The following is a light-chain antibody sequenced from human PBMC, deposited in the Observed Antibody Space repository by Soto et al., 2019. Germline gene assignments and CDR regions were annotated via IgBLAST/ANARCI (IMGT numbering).Light chain of an antibody. CDR2: DAS. CDR3: QQYGDSPT. J-gene: IGKJ1*01. Sequence: IVMTQSPATLSVSPCEIATLSSRASQSFSSYLAWYQQKPGQAPRLLIYDASTRATGIPNRYSGSGSGTDFTLTISRLEPEDFAVFYCQQYGDSPTFGQGTKVDIK. V-gene: IGKV3-20*01. CDR1: QSFSSY.